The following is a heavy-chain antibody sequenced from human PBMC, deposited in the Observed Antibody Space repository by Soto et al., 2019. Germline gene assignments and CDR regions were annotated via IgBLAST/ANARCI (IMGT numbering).Heavy chain of an antibody. Sequence: QVQLVQSGAEMAKPGSSVKVSCKVSGGTFGNYAINWVRQAPGLGLEWMGEIIPVFGSPRNAQNFQDRVTITADESTTTAYMELSSVRSEDTDVYYCVRGSVRLRPAGDYWGQGTLVIVSS. CDR3: VRGSVRLRPAGDY. J-gene: IGHJ4*02. CDR2: IIPVFGSP. V-gene: IGHV1-69*12. CDR1: GGTFGNYA. D-gene: IGHD2-21*02.